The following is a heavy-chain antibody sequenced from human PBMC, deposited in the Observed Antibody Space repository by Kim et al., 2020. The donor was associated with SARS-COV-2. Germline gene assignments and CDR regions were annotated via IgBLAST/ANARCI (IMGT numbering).Heavy chain of an antibody. CDR1: GSTVDNYS. CDR2: FSIDGGFT. V-gene: IGHV3-64*01. CDR3: PGRPTVGPFFS. J-gene: IGHJ5*02. D-gene: IGHD4-17*01. Sequence: GGSLRLSCAVSGSTVDNYSLHWRRQAPEKGLEYVSGFSIDGGFTYYSNSAKGRFTVSRDSSKNTIYLHMVSLRSEDLAVVYCPGRPTVGPFFSWGLAILV.